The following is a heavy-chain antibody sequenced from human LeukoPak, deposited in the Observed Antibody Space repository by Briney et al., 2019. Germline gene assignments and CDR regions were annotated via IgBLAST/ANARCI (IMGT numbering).Heavy chain of an antibody. D-gene: IGHD3-22*01. Sequence: PGGSLRLSCAASGFTVSSNYMSWVRQAPGKGLEWVSVIYSGGSTNYAGTVKGRFTISRDNSKNTVYLQMNSLRAEDTAVYYCARQLSGYYYDYWGQGTLVTVSS. V-gene: IGHV3-66*04. CDR1: GFTVSSNY. J-gene: IGHJ4*02. CDR2: IYSGGST. CDR3: ARQLSGYYYDY.